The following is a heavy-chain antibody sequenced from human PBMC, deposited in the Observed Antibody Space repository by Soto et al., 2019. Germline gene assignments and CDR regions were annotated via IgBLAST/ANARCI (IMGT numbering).Heavy chain of an antibody. J-gene: IGHJ4*02. V-gene: IGHV3-23*01. Sequence: EVQLLESGGVLVQPGGSLRLSCAASGFTFSGYAMSWVRQAPGKGLEWVSAISGSGGSTYYADSVKGRFTVSRDNSKNTLYLQMNSLRADDTAVYYCAKPILSAMVPFYFDYGGQGTLVTVSS. CDR2: ISGSGGST. CDR1: GFTFSGYA. D-gene: IGHD5-18*01. CDR3: AKPILSAMVPFYFDY.